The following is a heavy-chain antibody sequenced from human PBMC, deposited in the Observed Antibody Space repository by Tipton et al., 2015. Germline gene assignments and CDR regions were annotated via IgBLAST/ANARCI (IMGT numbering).Heavy chain of an antibody. CDR1: SDSISKYY. Sequence: TLSLTCTVSSDSISKYYWSWIRQPPGKELEWIGYIQYSGSTNYNPSLKSRVTISVDTSKTQFSLKMSSVTASDTAVYYCARSGGYGWDYWGQGTLVTVSS. J-gene: IGHJ4*02. CDR2: IQYSGST. V-gene: IGHV4-59*01. CDR3: ARSGGYGWDY. D-gene: IGHD5-12*01.